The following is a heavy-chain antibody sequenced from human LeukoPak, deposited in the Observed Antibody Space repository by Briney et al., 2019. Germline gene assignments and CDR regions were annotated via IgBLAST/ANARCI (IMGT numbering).Heavy chain of an antibody. CDR3: ARMVAATSFYYYGMDV. D-gene: IGHD2-15*01. V-gene: IGHV1-8*01. CDR2: MNPNSGNT. CDR1: GYTFTSYD. Sequence: ASVKVSCKASGYTFTSYDINWVRQAPGQGLEWMGWMNPNSGNTGYAQKFQGRVTMTRNTSISTAYMELSSLRSEDTAVYYCARMVAATSFYYYGMDVWGQGTTVTVSS. J-gene: IGHJ6*02.